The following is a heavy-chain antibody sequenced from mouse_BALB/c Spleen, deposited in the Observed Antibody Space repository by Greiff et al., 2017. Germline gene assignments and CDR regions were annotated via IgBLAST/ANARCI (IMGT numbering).Heavy chain of an antibody. CDR3: ARDSSTMSTTSFAY. J-gene: IGHJ3*01. CDR2: ISDGGSYT. D-gene: IGHD2-4*01. V-gene: IGHV5-4*02. CDR1: GFTFSDYY. Sequence: EVHLVESGGGLVKPGGSLKLSCAASGFTFSDYYLYWVRQTPEKRLEWVATISDGGSYTYYPDSVKGRFTISRDNAKNNLYLQMSSLKSEDTDMYYCARDSSTMSTTSFAYWGQGTLVTVSA.